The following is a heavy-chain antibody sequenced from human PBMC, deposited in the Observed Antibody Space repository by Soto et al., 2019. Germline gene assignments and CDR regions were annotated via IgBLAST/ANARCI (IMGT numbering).Heavy chain of an antibody. CDR3: ARGGPNGSHFDY. J-gene: IGHJ4*02. Sequence: VQLVESGGGVVQPGKSVRLSCAASGFTFRNYGMHWVRQAPGKGLEWVAVIWYDGSDKYYVDSVKGRFTISRDNSKNTLYLRMNSLRAEDTAVYYCARGGPNGSHFDYWGQGTLVTGSS. CDR2: IWYDGSDK. D-gene: IGHD1-1*01. V-gene: IGHV3-33*01. CDR1: GFTFRNYG.